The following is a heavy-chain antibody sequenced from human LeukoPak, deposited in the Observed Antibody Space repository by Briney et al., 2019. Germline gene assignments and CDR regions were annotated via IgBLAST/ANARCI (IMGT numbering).Heavy chain of an antibody. CDR2: ISWNSGSI. D-gene: IGHD6-13*01. CDR3: AKARAAAGTEGAFDI. Sequence: PGRSLRLSCAASGFTFDDYAMHWVRQAPGKGLEWVSGISWNSGSIGYADSAKGRFTISRDNAKNSPYLQMNSLRAEDTALYYCAKARAAAGTEGAFDIWGQGTMVTVSS. J-gene: IGHJ3*02. V-gene: IGHV3-9*01. CDR1: GFTFDDYA.